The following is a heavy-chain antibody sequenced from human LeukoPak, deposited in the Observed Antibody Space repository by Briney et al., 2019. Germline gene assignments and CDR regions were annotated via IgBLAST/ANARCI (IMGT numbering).Heavy chain of an antibody. CDR3: AKVRGVIALYYFDY. V-gene: IGHV3-30*02. Sequence: GGSLRLSCAASGFTFSSYGMHWVRQAPGKGLEWVAFIRYDGSNKYYADSVKGRFTISRDNSKNTLYLQMNSLRAEDTAVYYCAKVRGVIALYYFDYWGQGTLVTVPS. D-gene: IGHD3-10*01. CDR1: GFTFSSYG. CDR2: IRYDGSNK. J-gene: IGHJ4*02.